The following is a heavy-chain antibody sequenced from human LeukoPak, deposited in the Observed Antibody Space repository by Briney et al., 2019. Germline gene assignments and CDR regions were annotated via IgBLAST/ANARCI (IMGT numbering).Heavy chain of an antibody. V-gene: IGHV4-39*07. D-gene: IGHD3-3*01. Sequence: PSETLSLTCTVSGDSISTSNYYWGWIRQPPGKGLNWIGSIYYSGSTYYSPPLKSRVTISVDTSKNQFSLKLSSVTAADTAMYYCARVAPSTTFGVVTHRIFDYWGQGTLITVSS. CDR3: ARVAPSTTFGVVTHRIFDY. CDR1: GDSISTSNYY. CDR2: IYYSGST. J-gene: IGHJ4*02.